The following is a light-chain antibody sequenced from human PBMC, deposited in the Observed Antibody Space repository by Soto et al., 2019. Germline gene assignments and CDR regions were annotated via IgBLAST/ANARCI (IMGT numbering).Light chain of an antibody. Sequence: VLTQSPDILSLSPGERATLSCRASTSVNRTYLAWFQQHPGQPPRLLIFGASSRAIGIPDRFSGSGTETDFTLSITRLEPDDFGVYYCQQYSRSPVNFGQGTRLDI. V-gene: IGKV3-20*01. CDR2: GAS. CDR3: QQYSRSPVN. J-gene: IGKJ5*01. CDR1: TSVNRTY.